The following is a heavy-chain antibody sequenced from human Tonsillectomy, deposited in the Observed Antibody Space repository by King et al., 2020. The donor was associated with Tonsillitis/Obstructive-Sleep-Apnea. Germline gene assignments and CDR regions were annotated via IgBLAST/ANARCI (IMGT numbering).Heavy chain of an antibody. J-gene: IGHJ6*02. CDR3: ATEVGYQLLSRDYYYYAMDV. CDR1: GFTFSSYA. CDR2: ISRSGGST. D-gene: IGHD2-2*01. Sequence: VQLVESGGGLVQPGGSLRLSCVASGFTFSSYAMSWVRQAPGKGLEWVSAISRSGGSTYYADSVKGRFTISRDNSKNTLYLQMNSLRAEDTAVYYCATEVGYQLLSRDYYYYAMDVWGQGTTVTVSS. V-gene: IGHV3-23*04.